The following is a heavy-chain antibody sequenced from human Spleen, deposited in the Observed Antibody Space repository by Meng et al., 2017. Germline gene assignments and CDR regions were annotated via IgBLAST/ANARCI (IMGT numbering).Heavy chain of an antibody. J-gene: IGHJ2*01. Sequence: GESLKISCAASGFTFSDYYMSWIRQAPGKGLEWVSYITSSGSTIYYADSVKGRFTISRDNAKNSLYLQMNSLRAEDTAVYYCARGWFGDTGYFDLWGRGTLVTVSS. V-gene: IGHV3-11*04. D-gene: IGHD3-10*01. CDR2: ITSSGSTI. CDR3: ARGWFGDTGYFDL. CDR1: GFTFSDYY.